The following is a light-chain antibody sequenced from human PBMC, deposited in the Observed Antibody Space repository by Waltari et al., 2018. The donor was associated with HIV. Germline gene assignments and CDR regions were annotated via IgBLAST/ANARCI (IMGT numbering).Light chain of an antibody. CDR2: AAS. CDR3: QQADSFPIP. CDR1: QGISSW. Sequence: DLHLLQSPSSVSASVGARVTITCRASQGISSWLAWYQQNPGKAPNLLLYAASTWQSGVPSRFSGSISGTDFTLTINSLQPEDFATYYCQQADSFPIPFGQGTRLDLK. V-gene: IGKV1-12*01. J-gene: IGKJ5*01.